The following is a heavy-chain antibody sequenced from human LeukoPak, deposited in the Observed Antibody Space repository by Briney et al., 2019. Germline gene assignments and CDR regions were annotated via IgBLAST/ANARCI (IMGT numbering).Heavy chain of an antibody. Sequence: SQTLSLTCTVSGGSISSGDYYWSWIRQPPGKGLELIGYIYYSGSTYYNPSLKSRVTISVDTSKNQFSLKLSSVTAADTAVYYCATNRYSSSWYEAFDIWGQGTMVTVSS. CDR1: GGSISSGDYY. D-gene: IGHD6-13*01. CDR3: ATNRYSSSWYEAFDI. V-gene: IGHV4-30-4*08. J-gene: IGHJ3*02. CDR2: IYYSGST.